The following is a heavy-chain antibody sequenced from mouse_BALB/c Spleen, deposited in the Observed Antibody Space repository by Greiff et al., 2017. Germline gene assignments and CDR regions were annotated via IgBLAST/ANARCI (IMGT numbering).Heavy chain of an antibody. V-gene: IGHV1-4*01. J-gene: IGHJ4*01. CDR2: INPSSGYT. Sequence: QVQLQQSGAELARPGASVKMSCKASGYTFTSYTMHWVKQRPGQGLEWIGYINPSSGYTNYNQKFKDKATLTADKSSSTAYMQLSSLTSDDSAVYYCATLYYGYAMDYWGQGTSVTVSS. CDR1: GYTFTSYT. D-gene: IGHD1-1*01. CDR3: ATLYYGYAMDY.